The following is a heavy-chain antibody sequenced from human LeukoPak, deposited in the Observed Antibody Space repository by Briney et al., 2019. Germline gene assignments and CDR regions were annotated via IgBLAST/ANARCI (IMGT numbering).Heavy chain of an antibody. J-gene: IGHJ4*02. CDR2: IYHSGST. CDR3: ARSGSWTLNFDS. V-gene: IGHV4-4*02. Sequence: SETLSLTCAVSGGSISSSNWWSWVRQPPGKGLEWIGEIYHSGSTNYNPSLKSRVTISVDTSKNQFSLKVSSVTAADTAVYYCARSGSWTLNFDSWGQGTLVTVSS. CDR1: GGSISSSNW. D-gene: IGHD6-13*01.